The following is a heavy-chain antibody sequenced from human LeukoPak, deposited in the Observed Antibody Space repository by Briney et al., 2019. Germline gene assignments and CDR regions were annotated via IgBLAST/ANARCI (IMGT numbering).Heavy chain of an antibody. V-gene: IGHV6-1*01. D-gene: IGHD2-2*01. CDR2: TYYRSTWYN. J-gene: IGHJ5*02. Sequence: SQTLSLTCAISGDSVSSNSVTWNWIRQSPSRGLEWLGRTYYRSTWYNDYAVSVRGRITVNPDTSRNQFSLHLSSVTPEDTAVYYCARRLTQYDCFDPWGQGILVTVSS. CDR3: ARRLTQYDCFDP. CDR1: GDSVSSNSVT.